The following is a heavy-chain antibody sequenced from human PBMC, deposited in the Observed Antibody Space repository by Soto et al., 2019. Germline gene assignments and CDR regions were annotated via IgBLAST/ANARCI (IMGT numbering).Heavy chain of an antibody. V-gene: IGHV5-51*01. CDR2: IYPGDSDT. CDR3: ARGGDALTTIFGVVTTHSNWFDP. Sequence: PGESLKISCKGSGYSFTSYWIGWVRQMPGKGLEWMGIIYPGDSDTRYSPSFQGQVTISADKSISTAYLQWSSLKASDTAMYYCARGGDALTTIFGVVTTHSNWFDPWGQGTLVTVSS. J-gene: IGHJ5*02. D-gene: IGHD3-3*01. CDR1: GYSFTSYW.